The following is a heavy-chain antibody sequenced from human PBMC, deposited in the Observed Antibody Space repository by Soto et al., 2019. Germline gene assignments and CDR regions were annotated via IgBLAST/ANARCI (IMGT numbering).Heavy chain of an antibody. CDR2: IYPGDSDT. V-gene: IGHV5-51*03. J-gene: IGHJ3*02. Sequence: EVQLVQSGAEVKKPGESLKISCKGSVYSFTSYWIGWVRQMPGKGLEWMGIIYPGDSDTRYSPSFHGQVTISADKSISTAYLQWSSLKASDTAMYYCARSNLRGDYGDSNAFDIWGQGTMVTFSS. CDR3: ARSNLRGDYGDSNAFDI. CDR1: VYSFTSYW. D-gene: IGHD4-17*01.